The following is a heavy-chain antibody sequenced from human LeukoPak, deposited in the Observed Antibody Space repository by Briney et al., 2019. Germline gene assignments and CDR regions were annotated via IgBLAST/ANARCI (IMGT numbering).Heavy chain of an antibody. J-gene: IGHJ4*02. CDR1: GGTFSSYA. CDR3: AKDEGYDSSGYYSALGKY. Sequence: SVKVSCKASGGTFSSYAISWVRQAPGQGLEWMGGIIPIFGTANYAQKFQGRVTITADESTSTAYMELSSLRSEDTAVYYCAKDEGYDSSGYYSALGKYWGQGTLVTVSS. D-gene: IGHD3-22*01. V-gene: IGHV1-69*13. CDR2: IIPIFGTA.